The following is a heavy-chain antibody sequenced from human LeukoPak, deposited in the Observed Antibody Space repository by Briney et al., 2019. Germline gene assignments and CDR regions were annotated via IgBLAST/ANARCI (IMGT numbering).Heavy chain of an antibody. CDR1: GYTFTSYD. J-gene: IGHJ6*03. V-gene: IGHV1-8*01. D-gene: IGHD1-14*01. Sequence: ASVTVSFTASGYTFTSYDINWVRQATGQGLEWMGWMNPNSGNTGYAQKFQGRVTMTRNTSISTAYMELSSLRSEDTAVYYCARDAIGTAREPDYYYYYMDVWGKGTTVTISS. CDR3: ARDAIGTAREPDYYYYYMDV. CDR2: MNPNSGNT.